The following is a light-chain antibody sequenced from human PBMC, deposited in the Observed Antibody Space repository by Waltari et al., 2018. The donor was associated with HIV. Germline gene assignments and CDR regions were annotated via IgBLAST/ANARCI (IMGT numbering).Light chain of an antibody. CDR1: QNINSW. CDR3: QHYNSLLFT. Sequence: DIQMTQSPSTLSASVGDRVTITCRASQNINSWLAWYQQKPGKAPKLLIYMASNLESGVPSRFSGSGSGTAFTLTISSLQPDDFATYYCQHYNSLLFTFGPGTKLDVK. J-gene: IGKJ3*01. V-gene: IGKV1-5*03. CDR2: MAS.